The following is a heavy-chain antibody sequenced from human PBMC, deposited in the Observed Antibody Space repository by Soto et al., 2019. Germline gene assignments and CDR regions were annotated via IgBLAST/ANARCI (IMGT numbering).Heavy chain of an antibody. Sequence: GGSLRLSCAASGFTFSSYSMNWVRQAPGKGLEWVSSISSSSSYIYYADSVKGRFTISRDNAKNSLYLQMNSLRAEDTAVYYCARGRYSGYDYPFFDYWGQGTLVTVSS. J-gene: IGHJ4*02. CDR3: ARGRYSGYDYPFFDY. CDR2: ISSSSSYI. D-gene: IGHD5-12*01. V-gene: IGHV3-21*01. CDR1: GFTFSSYS.